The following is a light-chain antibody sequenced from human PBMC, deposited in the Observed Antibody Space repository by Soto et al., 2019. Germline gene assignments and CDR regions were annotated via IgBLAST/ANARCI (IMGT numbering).Light chain of an antibody. CDR3: QQHNNWPFT. V-gene: IGKV3-15*01. J-gene: IGKJ2*01. Sequence: EIVMTQSPATLSVSPGERATLSCRASQSVSSNLAWYQQRPCQSPRLLIYGASTRATGIPARLSGRGSGTEFTLTISSLQSEDFAVYYCQQHNNWPFTFGQGTKLEIK. CDR2: GAS. CDR1: QSVSSN.